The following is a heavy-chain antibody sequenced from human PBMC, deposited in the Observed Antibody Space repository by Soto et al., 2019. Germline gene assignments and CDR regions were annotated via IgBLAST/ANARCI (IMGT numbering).Heavy chain of an antibody. D-gene: IGHD6-6*01. CDR1: GGTFSSYA. CDR2: IIPIFGTA. Sequence: VKVSCKASGGTFSSYAISWVRQAPGQGLEWMGGIIPIFGTANYAQKFQGRVTITADESTSTAYMELSSLRSEDTAVYYCARGLTAARLGFGYYYYGMDVWGQGTTVTVSS. V-gene: IGHV1-69*01. CDR3: ARGLTAARLGFGYYYYGMDV. J-gene: IGHJ6*02.